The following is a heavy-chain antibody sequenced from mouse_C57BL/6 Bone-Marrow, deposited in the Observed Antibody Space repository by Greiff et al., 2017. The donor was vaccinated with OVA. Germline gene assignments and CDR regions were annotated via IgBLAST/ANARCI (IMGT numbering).Heavy chain of an antibody. CDR1: GFTFSDYY. D-gene: IGHD1-1*01. J-gene: IGHJ2*01. CDR2: INYDGSST. CDR3: ARGGITTVVADY. Sequence: EVQVVESEGGLVQPGSSMKLSCTASGFTFSDYYMAWVRQVPEKGLEWVANINYDGSSTYYLDSLKSRFIISRDNAKNILYLQMSSLKSEDTATYYCARGGITTVVADYWGQGTTLTVSS. V-gene: IGHV5-16*01.